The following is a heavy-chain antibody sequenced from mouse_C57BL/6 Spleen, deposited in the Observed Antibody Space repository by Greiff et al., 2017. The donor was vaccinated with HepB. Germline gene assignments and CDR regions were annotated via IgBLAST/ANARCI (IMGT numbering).Heavy chain of an antibody. J-gene: IGHJ1*03. V-gene: IGHV1-76*01. CDR1: GYTFTDYY. D-gene: IGHD2-4*01. Sequence: VQLQQSGAELVRPGASVKLSCKASGYTFTDYYINWVKQRPGQGLEWIARIYPGSGNTYYNEKFKGKATLTAEKSSSTAYMQLSSLTSEDSAVYFCAIPIYYEYDGPDVWGTGTTVTVSS. CDR3: AIPIYYEYDGPDV. CDR2: IYPGSGNT.